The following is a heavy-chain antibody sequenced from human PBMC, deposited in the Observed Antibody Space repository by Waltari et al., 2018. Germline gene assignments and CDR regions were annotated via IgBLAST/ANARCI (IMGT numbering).Heavy chain of an antibody. CDR1: GFTFSSYE. Sequence: EVQLVESGGGLVQPGGSLRLSWSASGFTFSSYERNWFRQAPGKGLEWFSYISMSVSTIYYADSVKGRFTIARDNSKNTLYLQMNSLRAEDTAVYYCARESSLDYWGQGTLVTVSS. V-gene: IGHV3-48*03. J-gene: IGHJ4*02. D-gene: IGHD6-13*01. CDR3: ARESSLDY. CDR2: ISMSVSTI.